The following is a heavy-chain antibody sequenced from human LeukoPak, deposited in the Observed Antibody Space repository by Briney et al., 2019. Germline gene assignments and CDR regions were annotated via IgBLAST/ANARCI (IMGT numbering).Heavy chain of an antibody. CDR3: AKEKKMTVAGLFDY. CDR1: GFTFDDYA. CDR2: ISWNSGGI. D-gene: IGHD6-19*01. Sequence: GGSLRLSCAASGFTFDDYAMHWVRQAPGKGLEWVSGISWNSGGIGYADSVKGRFTISRDNAKNSLYLQMNSLRADDTALYYCAKEKKMTVAGLFDYWGQGTLVTVSS. J-gene: IGHJ4*02. V-gene: IGHV3-9*01.